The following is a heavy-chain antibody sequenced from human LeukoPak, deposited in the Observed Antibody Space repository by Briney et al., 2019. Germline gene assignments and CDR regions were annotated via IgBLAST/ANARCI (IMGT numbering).Heavy chain of an antibody. V-gene: IGHV3-15*04. J-gene: IGHJ4*02. CDR3: STYGSGRKFDY. CDR2: IESKTDGGTT. D-gene: IGHD3-10*01. Sequence: GGSHRLSCAASGFSFSDAWMSWVRQIPGKGLEWVGRIESKTDGGTTDYAAPVKGRFTISRDDSTNTLYLQMNSLKSEDTAVYYCSTYGSGRKFDYRGQGILVNVSS. CDR1: GFSFSDAW.